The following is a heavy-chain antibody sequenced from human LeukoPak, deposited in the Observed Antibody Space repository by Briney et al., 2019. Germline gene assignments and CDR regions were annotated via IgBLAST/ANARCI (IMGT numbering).Heavy chain of an antibody. CDR1: SGSISSYH. J-gene: IGHJ6*02. V-gene: IGHV4-59*01. CDR2: MTYSESGST. Sequence: PSETLSLTCSVSSGSISSYHWSWIRQPPGKGLECIGYMTYSESGSTNYNPSLKSRVTISVDTSNNQFSLKLSSVTAADTAVYYCARDLVGDYYGMDVWGQGTTVTVSS. CDR3: ARDLVGDYYGMDV. D-gene: IGHD3-3*01.